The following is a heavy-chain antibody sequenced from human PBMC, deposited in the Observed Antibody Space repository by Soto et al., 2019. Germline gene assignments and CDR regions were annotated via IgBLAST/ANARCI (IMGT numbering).Heavy chain of an antibody. V-gene: IGHV6-1*01. CDR1: VDIVSTSIFT. CDR2: TYYRSKWYN. CDR3: VRLIGNSWLDF. Sequence: PSQTLSLTCAISVDIVSTSIFTWNWIRQSPSRGLEWLGRTYYRSKWYNDYAESVKSRITINPDTSKNQFSLHLNSVTPEDTAVYYCVRLIGNSWLDFWGQGTLVTVSS. D-gene: IGHD1-26*01. J-gene: IGHJ5*01.